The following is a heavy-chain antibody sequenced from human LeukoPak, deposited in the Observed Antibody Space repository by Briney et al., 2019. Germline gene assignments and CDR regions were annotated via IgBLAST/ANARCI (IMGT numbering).Heavy chain of an antibody. CDR3: ARGDTSGYYYRFFDY. CDR2: IKEDGSGI. CDR1: GFTFSSYW. J-gene: IGHJ4*02. D-gene: IGHD3-22*01. Sequence: GGSLRLSCGASGFTFSSYWMSWVRQAPGKGLEWVANIKEDGSGIYYVDSVEGRFTISRDNAEKSLYLQMNSLRAEDTAVYYCARGDTSGYYYRFFDYWGQGTLVTVSS. V-gene: IGHV3-7*01.